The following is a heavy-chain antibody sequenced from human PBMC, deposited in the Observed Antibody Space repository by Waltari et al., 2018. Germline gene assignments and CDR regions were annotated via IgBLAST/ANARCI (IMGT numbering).Heavy chain of an antibody. J-gene: IGHJ2*01. CDR2: SNSDGSST. D-gene: IGHD4-17*01. Sequence: EVQLVESGGGLVQPGGSLRLSCAAPGFTHSIYWMHWVRQAPGKGLVWVSRSNSDGSSTSYADSVKGRFTISKDNAKNTVYLQMNSLRAEDTAIYYCARGARRTTVTTGWWYFDLWGRGTLVTVSS. V-gene: IGHV3-74*01. CDR3: ARGARRTTVTTGWWYFDL. CDR1: GFTHSIYW.